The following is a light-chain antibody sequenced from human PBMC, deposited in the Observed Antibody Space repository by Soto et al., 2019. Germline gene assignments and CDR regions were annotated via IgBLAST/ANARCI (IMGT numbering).Light chain of an antibody. J-gene: IGKJ1*01. CDR1: QRVSSNY. CDR2: GAS. Sequence: EIVLTQSPGTLSLSPGERATLSCRASQRVSSNYLAWYQQKSGQAPRLLMFGASSRATGIPDRFSGSGSGTDFTLTISRLEPEDFAMYYCQQYGSSPKTFGQGTKVDIK. V-gene: IGKV3-20*01. CDR3: QQYGSSPKT.